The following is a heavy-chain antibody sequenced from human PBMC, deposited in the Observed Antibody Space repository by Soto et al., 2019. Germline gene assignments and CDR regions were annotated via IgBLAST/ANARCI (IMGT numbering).Heavy chain of an antibody. D-gene: IGHD6-6*01. V-gene: IGHV4-30-2*01. J-gene: IGHJ4*02. CDR1: GGSISSGGYS. Sequence: SETLSLTCAVSGGSISSGGYSWSWIRQPPGKGLEWIGYIYHSGSTYYNPSLKSRVTISVDRSKNQFSLKLSSVTAADTAVYYCARAYSSPSAVAFDYWGQGTLVTVSS. CDR3: ARAYSSPSAVAFDY. CDR2: IYHSGST.